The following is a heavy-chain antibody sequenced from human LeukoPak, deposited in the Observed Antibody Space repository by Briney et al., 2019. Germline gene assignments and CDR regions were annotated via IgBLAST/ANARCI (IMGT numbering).Heavy chain of an antibody. CDR1: GGSINSYY. D-gene: IGHD1-26*01. J-gene: IGHJ4*02. V-gene: IGHV4-59*08. CDR2: IYYSGST. CDR3: GRHSVSSPHCFDY. Sequence: SETLSLTCTVSGGSINSYYWSWLRQPPGKGLEWIGFIYYSGSTHYKSSLKSRVTISVDTSKNQFSLRLSSVTAADTAVYYCGRHSVSSPHCFDYWGQGTLVTVSS.